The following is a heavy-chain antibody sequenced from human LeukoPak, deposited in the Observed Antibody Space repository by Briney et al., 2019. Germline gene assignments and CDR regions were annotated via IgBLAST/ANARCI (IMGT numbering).Heavy chain of an antibody. CDR1: GYTFTGYY. CDR2: INPNSGGT. J-gene: IGHJ4*02. Sequence: GSVKVSCTASGYTFTGYYIHWVRQAPGQGLEWMGWINPNSGGTNYAQKFQGRVTMTRGTSISTAYMELSRLRSDDTAVYYCARGGIGYCSTTSCYTAFDYWGQGTLVTVSS. CDR3: ARGGIGYCSTTSCYTAFDY. D-gene: IGHD2-2*02. V-gene: IGHV1-2*02.